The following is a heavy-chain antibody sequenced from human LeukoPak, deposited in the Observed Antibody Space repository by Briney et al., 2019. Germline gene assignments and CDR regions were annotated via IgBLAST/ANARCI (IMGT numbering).Heavy chain of an antibody. CDR3: AREWGDSSGYYYDY. J-gene: IGHJ4*02. V-gene: IGHV3-53*01. D-gene: IGHD3-22*01. CDR1: GFTVSSNF. CDR2: ICSGGST. Sequence: TGGSLRLSCAASGFTVSSNFMSWVRQAPGKGLEWVSVICSGGSTYYADSVKGRFTISRDNSKNTLYLQMNSLRAEDTAVYYCAREWGDSSGYYYDYWGQGTLVTVSS.